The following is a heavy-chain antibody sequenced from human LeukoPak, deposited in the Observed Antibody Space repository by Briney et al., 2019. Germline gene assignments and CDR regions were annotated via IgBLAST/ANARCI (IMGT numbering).Heavy chain of an antibody. CDR2: ISFDGNDK. D-gene: IGHD3-10*01. V-gene: IGHV3-30*02. J-gene: IGHJ3*02. CDR1: GFTFNRYG. Sequence: GGSLRLSCAASGFTFNRYGMHWVRQAPGKGLGWAAYISFDGNDKYYADSVKGRFTISRDKSNNILFLQMKTLRVEDTAVYYCAKDLEYYGSGDPFDMWGQGTMVTVSS. CDR3: AKDLEYYGSGDPFDM.